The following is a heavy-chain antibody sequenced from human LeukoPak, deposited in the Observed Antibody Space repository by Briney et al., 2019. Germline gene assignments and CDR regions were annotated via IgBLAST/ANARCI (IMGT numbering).Heavy chain of an antibody. J-gene: IGHJ4*02. CDR2: ISYDGSNK. V-gene: IGHV3-30-3*01. CDR3: ARDFIAAAGPFDY. D-gene: IGHD6-13*01. CDR1: GFTFSSYA. Sequence: GGSLRLSCAASGFTFSSYAMHWVRQAPGKGLEWVAVISYDGSNKYYADSVKGRYTISRDNSKNTLYLQMNSLRAEDTAVYYCARDFIAAAGPFDYWGQGTLVTVSS.